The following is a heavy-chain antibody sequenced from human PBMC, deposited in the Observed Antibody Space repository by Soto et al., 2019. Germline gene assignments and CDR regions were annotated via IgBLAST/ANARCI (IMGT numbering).Heavy chain of an antibody. D-gene: IGHD3-9*01. J-gene: IGHJ4*02. CDR1: GGSISSSTYY. CDR2: FFIGGNT. Sequence: QLQLQESGPGLVKPSETLSLTCTVSGGSISSSTYYWGWMRQPPGKGLEWIASFFIGGNTYYNPSPSGRVTIPADPSKNQFSLTLSSLAAAGTAVYLCARRHGLDIAASYWGQGILVTVSS. V-gene: IGHV4-39*01. CDR3: ARRHGLDIAASY.